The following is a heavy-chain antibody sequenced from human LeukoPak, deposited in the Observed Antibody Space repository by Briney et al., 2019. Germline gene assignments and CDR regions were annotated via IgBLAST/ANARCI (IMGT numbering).Heavy chain of an antibody. CDR2: INAGNGNT. D-gene: IGHD6-13*01. CDR1: GYTFTSYA. J-gene: IGHJ4*02. CDR3: ASRESYSSSWYVI. V-gene: IGHV1-3*01. Sequence: ASVKVSCKASGYTFTSYAMHWVRQAPGQRLEWMGWINAGNGNTKYSQKFQGRVTMTRDTSTSTVYMELSSLRSEDTAVYYCASRESYSSSWYVIWGQGTLVTVSS.